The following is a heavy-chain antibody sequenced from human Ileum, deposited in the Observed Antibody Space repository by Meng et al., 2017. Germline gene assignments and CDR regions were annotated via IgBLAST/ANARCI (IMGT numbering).Heavy chain of an antibody. Sequence: ESGQGLVKPSGTLSPPGGVSGDSISSGNWWNWVRQSPGKGLEWIGEIFNGGTTNYNPSLKNRVTLLMDKSKNQFSLQLTSVTAADTAVFYCARGIGDIRVGFDYWGQGILVTVSS. CDR3: ARGIGDIRVGFDY. CDR1: GDSISSGNW. D-gene: IGHD5-12*01. CDR2: IFNGGTT. V-gene: IGHV4-4*02. J-gene: IGHJ4*02.